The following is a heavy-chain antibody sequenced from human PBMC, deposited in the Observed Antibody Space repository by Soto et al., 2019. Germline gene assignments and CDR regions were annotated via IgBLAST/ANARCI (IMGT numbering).Heavy chain of an antibody. J-gene: IGHJ6*02. CDR2: INPNSGGI. CDR3: ARDLSSYYDFWSGVYYGMDV. Sequence: ASVKVSCKASGYTFTGYYMHWVRQAPGQGLEWMGWINPNSGGINYAQKFQGRVAMTRDTSISTAYMELSRLRSDDTAVYYCARDLSSYYDFWSGVYYGMDVWGQGTTVTVSS. D-gene: IGHD3-3*01. CDR1: GYTFTGYY. V-gene: IGHV1-2*02.